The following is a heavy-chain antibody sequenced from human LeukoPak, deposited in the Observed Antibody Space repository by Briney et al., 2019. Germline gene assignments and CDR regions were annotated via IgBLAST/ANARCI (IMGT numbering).Heavy chain of an antibody. CDR1: GFTVSSNS. Sequence: PGGSLRLSCTVSGFTVSSNSMSWVRQAPGKGLEWVANIKQDGSEKYYMDSVKGRFTISRDNARNSLYLQMNRLRAEDTAVYYCVRGGFKWDLLSLDDAFHIWGQGTMVAVSS. V-gene: IGHV3-7*01. D-gene: IGHD1-26*01. CDR2: IKQDGSEK. CDR3: VRGGFKWDLLSLDDAFHI. J-gene: IGHJ3*02.